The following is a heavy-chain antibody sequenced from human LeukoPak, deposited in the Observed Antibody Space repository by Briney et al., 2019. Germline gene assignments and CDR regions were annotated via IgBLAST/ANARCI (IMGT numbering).Heavy chain of an antibody. CDR1: GFTFSSYA. D-gene: IGHD3-10*01. V-gene: IGHV3-23*01. CDR3: AKRVDGSGSPFVGAFDI. CDR2: ISGSGGGT. J-gene: IGHJ3*02. Sequence: GGSLRLSCAASGFTFSSYAMSWVRQAPGKGLEWVSAISGSGGGTYYADSVKGRFTISRDHSKNTLYLQMNSLRAEDTAVYHCAKRVDGSGSPFVGAFDIWGQGTMVTVSS.